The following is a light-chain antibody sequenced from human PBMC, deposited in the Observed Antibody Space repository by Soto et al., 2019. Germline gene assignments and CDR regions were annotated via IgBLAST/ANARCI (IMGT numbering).Light chain of an antibody. CDR2: GAS. CDR3: QQYGSSPPYT. CDR1: QSVSSSS. J-gene: IGKJ2*01. V-gene: IGKV3-20*01. Sequence: EIVLTQSPGTLSLSPGARATLSCRASQSVSSSSLAGYQQKPGQAPRLLIYGASSRATGIPDRFSGSGCGTDFTRTISRLEPEDFAVYYCQQYGSSPPYTFGQGTKLEIK.